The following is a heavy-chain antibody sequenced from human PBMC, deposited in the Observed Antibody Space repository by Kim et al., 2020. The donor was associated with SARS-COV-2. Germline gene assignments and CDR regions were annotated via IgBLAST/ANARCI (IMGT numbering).Heavy chain of an antibody. CDR2: IGSGGSTT. D-gene: IGHD6-19*01. J-gene: IGHJ3*02. Sequence: GGSLRLSCAASGFTFSSYPMSWVRQAPGKGLEWVSLIGSGGSTTYYADSVKGRFTISRDNSKNTVYLQMNSLRAEDTAVYYCAKRLVRGTFDIWGQGTM. V-gene: IGHV3-23*01. CDR3: AKRLVRGTFDI. CDR1: GFTFSSYP.